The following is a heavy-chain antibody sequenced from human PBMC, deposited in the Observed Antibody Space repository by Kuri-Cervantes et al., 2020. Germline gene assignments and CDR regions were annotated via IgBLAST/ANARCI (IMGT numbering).Heavy chain of an antibody. V-gene: IGHV4-34*01. Sequence: SETLSLTCAVYGGSFSGYYWSWIRQPPGKGLEWIGEINHSGSTNYNPSLKSRVTISVDKSKNQFSLKLSSVTAADTAVYYCARDRHYYYMDVWGKGTTVTVSS. CDR1: GGSFSGYY. J-gene: IGHJ6*03. CDR2: INHSGST. CDR3: ARDRHYYYMDV.